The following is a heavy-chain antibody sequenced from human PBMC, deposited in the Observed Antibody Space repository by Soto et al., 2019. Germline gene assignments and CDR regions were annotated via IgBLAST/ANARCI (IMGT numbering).Heavy chain of an antibody. CDR2: IYYSGST. CDR1: GGSISSYY. Sequence: SETLSLTCTVSGGSISSYYWSWIRQPPGKGLEWIGYIYYSGSTNYNPSLKTRVTISVDTSKNQFSLKLSSVTAADTAVYDCAREPTWQYFEDCGQGTLVTVSS. V-gene: IGHV4-59*01. CDR3: AREPTWQYFED. J-gene: IGHJ4*02.